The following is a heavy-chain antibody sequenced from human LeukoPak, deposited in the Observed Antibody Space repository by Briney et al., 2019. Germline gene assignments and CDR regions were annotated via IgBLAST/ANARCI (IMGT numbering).Heavy chain of an antibody. CDR1: GFTFSSYW. D-gene: IGHD5-12*01. CDR3: ARVVVAAFLFYFDY. J-gene: IGHJ4*02. Sequence: GGSLRLSCAASGFTFSSYWMGWVRQAPGKGLEWVANIKQDGSEKYYVDSVKGRFTISRDNAKNSLYLQMNSLRAEDTAVYYCARVVVAAFLFYFDYWGQGTLVTVSS. V-gene: IGHV3-7*01. CDR2: IKQDGSEK.